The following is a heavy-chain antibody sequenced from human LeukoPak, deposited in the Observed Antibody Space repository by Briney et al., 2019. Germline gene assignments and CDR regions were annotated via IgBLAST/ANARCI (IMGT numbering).Heavy chain of an antibody. D-gene: IGHD3-10*01. Sequence: GGSLRLSCAASGFTFSSYGMHWVRQAPGKGLEWVAFIRYDGSNKYYADSVKGRFTISRDNAKNSLYLQMNSLRAEDTALYYCAKDMGHGSGTLDPKYFQHWGQGTLVTVSS. CDR2: IRYDGSNK. CDR1: GFTFSSYG. CDR3: AKDMGHGSGTLDPKYFQH. V-gene: IGHV3-30*02. J-gene: IGHJ1*01.